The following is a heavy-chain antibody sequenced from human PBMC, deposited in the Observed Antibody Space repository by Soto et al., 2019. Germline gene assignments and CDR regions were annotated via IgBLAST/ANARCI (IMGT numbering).Heavy chain of an antibody. CDR3: ARDGYYYDSSGFLDY. CDR2: ISYDGSNK. V-gene: IGHV3-30-3*01. J-gene: IGHJ4*02. D-gene: IGHD3-22*01. Sequence: GSLRLSCPASGFTFSDYYMSWVRLDPGKGLEWVAVISYDGSNKYYADSVKGRFTISRDNSKNTLYLQMNSLRAEDTAVYYCARDGYYYDSSGFLDYWGQGTLVTVSS. CDR1: GFTFSDYY.